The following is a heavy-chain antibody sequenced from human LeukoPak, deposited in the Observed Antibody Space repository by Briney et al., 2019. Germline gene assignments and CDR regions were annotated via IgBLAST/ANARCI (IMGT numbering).Heavy chain of an antibody. Sequence: ASVKVSCKASGYTFTSYAMHWVRQAPGQRLEWLGWINAGNGNTKYSQKFQGRVTITRDTSASTAYMELSSLRSEDTAVYYCARDHDYDFWSSYYVREPRSGYFDYWGQGTLVTVSS. CDR1: GYTFTSYA. D-gene: IGHD3-3*01. CDR2: INAGNGNT. J-gene: IGHJ4*02. CDR3: ARDHDYDFWSSYYVREPRSGYFDY. V-gene: IGHV1-3*01.